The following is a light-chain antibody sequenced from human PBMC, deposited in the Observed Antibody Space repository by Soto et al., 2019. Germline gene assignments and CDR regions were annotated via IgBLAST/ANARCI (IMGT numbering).Light chain of an antibody. J-gene: IGKJ1*01. CDR2: KAS. V-gene: IGKV1-5*03. CDR3: QQYNNYLRT. Sequence: DIQMTQSPSTLSASVGDRVTITCRASQSINSWLAWYQQKPGKAPNLLIYKASTLETGVPSRFSGSGSGTEFTLTISSLQPDDFATYYCQQYNNYLRTFGQGTKVDIK. CDR1: QSINSW.